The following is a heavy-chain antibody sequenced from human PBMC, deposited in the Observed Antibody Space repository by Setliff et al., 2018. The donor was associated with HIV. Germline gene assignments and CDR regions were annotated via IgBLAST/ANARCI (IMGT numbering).Heavy chain of an antibody. D-gene: IGHD1-26*01. V-gene: IGHV4-34*01. CDR2: INHTGNT. CDR1: GGSFSGYH. J-gene: IGHJ4*02. CDR3: ARGKGGLVGPAEFDY. Sequence: PSETLSLTCAVYGGSFSGYHWNWIRQFPGKGLEWIGEINHTGNTQYNPSLKSLVTMSEETSKNQFSLKLKSVTAADTAIYFCARGKGGLVGPAEFDYWGPGTLVTVSS.